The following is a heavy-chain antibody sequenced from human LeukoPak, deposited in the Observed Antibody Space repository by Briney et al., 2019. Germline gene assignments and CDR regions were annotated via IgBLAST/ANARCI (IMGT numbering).Heavy chain of an antibody. V-gene: IGHV3-30*02. CDR1: GFTFSSYA. CDR3: ALIVVVTATVDY. J-gene: IGHJ4*02. D-gene: IGHD2-21*02. CDR2: IRYDGSNK. Sequence: GGSLRLSCAASGFTFSSYAMSWVRQAPGKGLEWVAFIRYDGSNKYYADSVKGRFTISRDNSKNTLYLQMNSLRAEDTAVYYCALIVVVTATVDYWGQGTLVTVSS.